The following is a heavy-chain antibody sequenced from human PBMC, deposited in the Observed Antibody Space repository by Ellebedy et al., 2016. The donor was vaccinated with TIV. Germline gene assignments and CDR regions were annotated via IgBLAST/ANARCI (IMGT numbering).Heavy chain of an antibody. Sequence: PGGSLRLSCAASGFTFSNCGMHWVRQAPGKGLEWVAVISSDGSTEYYADFVKGRFTISRDNSKNTLYLQMNSLRPEDTAIYYCAKVNTTMVTVFSYIENWGQGTLVTVSS. D-gene: IGHD5-18*01. V-gene: IGHV3-30*18. CDR3: AKVNTTMVTVFSYIEN. CDR1: GFTFSNCG. J-gene: IGHJ4*02. CDR2: ISSDGSTE.